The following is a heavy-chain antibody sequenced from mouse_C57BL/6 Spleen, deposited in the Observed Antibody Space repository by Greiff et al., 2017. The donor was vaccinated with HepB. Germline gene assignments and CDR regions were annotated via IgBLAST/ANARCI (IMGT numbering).Heavy chain of an antibody. CDR3: ARYGSSYGAMDY. CDR1: GYTFTSYG. V-gene: IGHV1-81*01. Sequence: QVQLKESGAELARPGASVKLSCKASGYTFTSYGISWVKQRTGQGLEWIGEIYPRSGNTYYNEKFKGKATLTADKSSSTAYMELRSLTSEDSAVYFCARYGSSYGAMDYWGQGTSVTVSS. J-gene: IGHJ4*01. D-gene: IGHD1-1*01. CDR2: IYPRSGNT.